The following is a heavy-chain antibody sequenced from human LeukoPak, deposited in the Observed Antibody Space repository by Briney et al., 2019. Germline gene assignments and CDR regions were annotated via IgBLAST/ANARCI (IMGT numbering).Heavy chain of an antibody. CDR1: GGSFSGYY. V-gene: IGHV4-34*01. D-gene: IGHD3-10*01. J-gene: IGHJ5*02. CDR3: ARGGSGYYGSGSYYKS. CDR2: IDHSGST. Sequence: SETLSLTCAVYGGSFSGYYWSWIRQPPGKGLEWIGEIDHSGSTNYNPSLKSRVTISVDTSKNQFSLRLSSLTAADTAVYYCARGGSGYYGSGSYYKSWGQGTLVTVSS.